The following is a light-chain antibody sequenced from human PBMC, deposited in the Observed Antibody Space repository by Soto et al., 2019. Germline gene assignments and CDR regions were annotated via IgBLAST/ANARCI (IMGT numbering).Light chain of an antibody. CDR2: DAS. CDR3: QQYHTYSRT. V-gene: IGKV1-5*01. Sequence: DIQMTQFPSSLSASVGDSVTITCRASQSISNYLNWYQQKAGKAPKVLIYDASTLESGVPSRFSGSGSGTEFTLTISSLQPDDFATYYCQQYHTYSRTFGQGTKVDIK. J-gene: IGKJ1*01. CDR1: QSISNY.